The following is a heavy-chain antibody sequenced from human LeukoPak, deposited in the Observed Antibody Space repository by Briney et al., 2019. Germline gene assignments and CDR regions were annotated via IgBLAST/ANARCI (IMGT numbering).Heavy chain of an antibody. CDR1: GFTFSSYG. Sequence: GGSLRLSCTASGFTFSSYGMSWVRQAPGKGLEWVSGISSSGGGTYYADSVKGRFTISRDNSKNTLYLQMNSLRAEDTAVYYCAKDTPDCGGDCSADYWGQGTLVTVSS. J-gene: IGHJ4*02. CDR2: ISSSGGGT. D-gene: IGHD2-21*02. V-gene: IGHV3-23*01. CDR3: AKDTPDCGGDCSADY.